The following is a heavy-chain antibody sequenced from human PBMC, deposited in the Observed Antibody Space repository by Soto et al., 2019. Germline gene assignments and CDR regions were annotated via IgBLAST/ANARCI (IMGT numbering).Heavy chain of an antibody. CDR1: GYSFTSYW. CDR3: ASNGVYYYYGMDV. D-gene: IGHD2-8*01. CDR2: IDPSDSYT. J-gene: IGHJ6*02. V-gene: IGHV5-10-1*01. Sequence: GESLKISCKGSGYSFTSYWISWVRQMPGKGLEWMGRIDPSDSYTNYSPSFQGHVTISADKSISTAYLQWSSLKASGTAMYYCASNGVYYYYGMDVWGQGTTVTVSS.